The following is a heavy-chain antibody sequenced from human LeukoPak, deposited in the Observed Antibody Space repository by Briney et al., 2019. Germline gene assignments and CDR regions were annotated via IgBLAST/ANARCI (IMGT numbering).Heavy chain of an antibody. CDR3: ARGARGDTAMVPRIPHYYMDV. V-gene: IGHV4-39*01. D-gene: IGHD5-18*01. CDR2: IYYSGST. CDR1: GGSISSSSYY. Sequence: SETLSLTCTVSGGSISSSSYYWGWIRQPPGKGLEWIGSIYYSGSTYYNPSLKSRVTISVDTSKNQFSLKLSSVTAADTAVYYCARGARGDTAMVPRIPHYYMDVWGKGTTVTVSS. J-gene: IGHJ6*03.